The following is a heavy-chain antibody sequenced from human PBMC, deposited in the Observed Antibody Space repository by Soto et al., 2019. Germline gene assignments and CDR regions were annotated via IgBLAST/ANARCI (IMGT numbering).Heavy chain of an antibody. CDR1: GFSLSTSGMC. D-gene: IGHD6-13*01. V-gene: IGHV2-70*11. CDR2: IDWDDDK. J-gene: IGHJ4*02. CDR3: ARIKLVLDGSYSSSWISDY. Sequence: SGPTLVNPTQTLTLTCTFSGFSLSTSGMCVSWIRQPPGKALEWLARIDWDDDKYYSTSLKTRLTISKDTSKNQVVLTMTNMDPVDTATYYCARIKLVLDGSYSSSWISDYWGQGTLVTVSS.